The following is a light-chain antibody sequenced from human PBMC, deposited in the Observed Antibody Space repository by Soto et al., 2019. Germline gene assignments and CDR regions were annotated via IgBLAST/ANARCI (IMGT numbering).Light chain of an antibody. CDR1: SSDVGGYNY. J-gene: IGLJ1*01. Sequence: QSVLTQPASVSGSPGQSITISCTGTSSDVGGYNYVSWYQQHPGKAPKVMIYEVSNRTSGVSNRFSGSKSGNTASLTISGLQAEDEADYYCSSYTSTSTYVFGTGTKVT. CDR3: SSYTSTSTYV. V-gene: IGLV2-14*01. CDR2: EVS.